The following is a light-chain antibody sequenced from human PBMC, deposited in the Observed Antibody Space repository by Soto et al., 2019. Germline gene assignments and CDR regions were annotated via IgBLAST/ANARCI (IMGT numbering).Light chain of an antibody. V-gene: IGKV3-20*01. Sequence: EVVLTQSPGTLSLSPGERATLSCRASQSVSNNYFAWYQQKPGQAPSLLIFGSSDRATGIPDSFSVSESGPDFTLPISRLETEDVAVFYCQQYGSSPPYTFSQGTKLEI. CDR2: GSS. CDR3: QQYGSSPPYT. CDR1: QSVSNNY. J-gene: IGKJ2*01.